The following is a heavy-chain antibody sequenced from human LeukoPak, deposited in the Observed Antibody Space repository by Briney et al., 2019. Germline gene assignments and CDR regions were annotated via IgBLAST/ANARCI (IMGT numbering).Heavy chain of an antibody. V-gene: IGHV1-2*02. Sequence: ASVTVSCKASGYTFTSYYMHWVRQAPGQGLEWMGWINPNSGGTNYAHTFQGRVAITRDTSISTPYLELNRLRADDTAVYYCATAAAGGDQDWFDPWGQGTLVTVSS. CDR1: GYTFTSYY. J-gene: IGHJ5*02. D-gene: IGHD6-13*01. CDR3: ATAAAGGDQDWFDP. CDR2: INPNSGGT.